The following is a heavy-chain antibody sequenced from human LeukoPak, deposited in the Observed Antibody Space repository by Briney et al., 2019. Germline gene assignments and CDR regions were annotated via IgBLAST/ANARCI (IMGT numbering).Heavy chain of an antibody. CDR2: TYNSGST. J-gene: IGHJ4*02. CDR3: ARDKALYV. V-gene: IGHV4-59*01. CDR1: GGSISSYY. Sequence: SETLSLTCTVSGGSISSYYWSWIRQPPGKGLELIGYTYNSGSTNYNPSLKSRVTISVDTSKNQFSLKLRSVTAADTAVYYCARDKALYVWGQGTPVTVSS. D-gene: IGHD3-16*01.